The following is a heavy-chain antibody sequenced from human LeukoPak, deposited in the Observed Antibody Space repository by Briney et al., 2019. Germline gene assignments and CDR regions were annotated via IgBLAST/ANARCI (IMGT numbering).Heavy chain of an antibody. V-gene: IGHV4-4*02. CDR3: ARGGPPYDYVWGSWWEYYFDY. D-gene: IGHD3-16*01. CDR1: GGSISSSNW. J-gene: IGHJ4*02. Sequence: SETLSLTCAVSGGSISSSNWWSWVRQPPGKGLEWIGEIYHSGSTNYNPSLKSRVTISVDKSKNQFSLKLSSVTAADTAVYYCARGGPPYDYVWGSWWEYYFDYWGQGTLVTVSS. CDR2: IYHSGST.